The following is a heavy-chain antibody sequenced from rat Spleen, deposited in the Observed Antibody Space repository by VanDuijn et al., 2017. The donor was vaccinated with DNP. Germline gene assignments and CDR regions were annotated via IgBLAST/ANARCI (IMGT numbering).Heavy chain of an antibody. J-gene: IGHJ2*01. CDR3: AEMTTGMDY. CDR1: GFSLTTYG. CDR2: IWGDGST. Sequence: QVQMKETGPGLVQTTQTLSVTCTVSGFSLTTYGVHWVRQAPGKGLEWMGIIWGDGSTNYNSALKSRLSISRDTSKSQVFLTMNSLQIDETAMYYCAEMTTGMDYWGQGVMVTVSS. D-gene: IGHD1-11*01. V-gene: IGHV2-77*01.